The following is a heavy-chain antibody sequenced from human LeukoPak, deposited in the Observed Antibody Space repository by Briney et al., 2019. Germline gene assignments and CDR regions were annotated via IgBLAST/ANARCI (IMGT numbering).Heavy chain of an antibody. Sequence: SETLSLTCTVSGGSVSSGSYYWSWIRQPPGKGLEWIGYIYYSGSTNYNPSLKSRVTISVDTSKNQFSLKLSSVTAADTAVYYCAGVRDDSSGFGAFDIWGQGTMVTVSS. D-gene: IGHD3-22*01. CDR1: GGSVSSGSYY. V-gene: IGHV4-61*01. CDR3: AGVRDDSSGFGAFDI. CDR2: IYYSGST. J-gene: IGHJ3*02.